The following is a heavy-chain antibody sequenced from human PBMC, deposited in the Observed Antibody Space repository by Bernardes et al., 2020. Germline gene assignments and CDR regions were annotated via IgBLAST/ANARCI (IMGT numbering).Heavy chain of an antibody. J-gene: IGHJ6*02. CDR3: ARGTYYYGSGSYYNNYYYGLDV. Sequence: SEPLSLTCTVSGGSISSYYWSWVRQPPGKGLEWIGNIFFSGSTNYNPSLKSRVTISVDTSKNQFSLKVRSVTAADTAVYYCARGTYYYGSGSYYNNYYYGLDVWGQGTTVTVSS. D-gene: IGHD3-10*01. CDR2: IFFSGST. CDR1: GGSISSYY. V-gene: IGHV4-59*01.